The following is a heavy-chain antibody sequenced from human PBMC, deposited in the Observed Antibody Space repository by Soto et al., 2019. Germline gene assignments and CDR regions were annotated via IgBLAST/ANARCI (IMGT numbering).Heavy chain of an antibody. CDR2: ISYDASKD. CDR3: ARERTGFYIVR. J-gene: IGHJ4*02. V-gene: IGHV3-30*03. CDR1: GFTFSGYA. Sequence: GGSLRLSCAASGFTFSGYAMHWVRQAPCKGLEWVAFISYDASKDYYADSVKGRFTISREQSKSTLYLQMDSLRAEDTAVYFCARERTGFYIVRWGQGTLVTVSS. D-gene: IGHD3-9*01.